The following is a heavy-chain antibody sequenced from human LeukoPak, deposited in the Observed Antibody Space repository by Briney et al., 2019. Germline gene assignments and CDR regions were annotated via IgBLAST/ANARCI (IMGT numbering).Heavy chain of an antibody. Sequence: GESLKISCKGSGYSFTSYWIGWVRQMPGKGLEWMGIIYPGDSDTRYSPSFQGQVTISADKSISTAYLQWSSLKASDTAMYYCARGRSIAVEYYFDYWAREPWSPSPQ. J-gene: IGHJ4*02. D-gene: IGHD6-19*01. V-gene: IGHV5-51*01. CDR3: ARGRSIAVEYYFDY. CDR2: IYPGDSDT. CDR1: GYSFTSYW.